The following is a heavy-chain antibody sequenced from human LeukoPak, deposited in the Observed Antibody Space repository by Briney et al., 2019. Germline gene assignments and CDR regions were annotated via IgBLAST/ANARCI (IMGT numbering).Heavy chain of an antibody. CDR1: GGSISSYY. CDR3: ARWGGVVAATYYYYGMDV. D-gene: IGHD2-15*01. CDR2: IYYSGST. V-gene: IGHV4-59*01. Sequence: SETLSLTCTVSGGSISSYYWSWIRRPPGKGLEWIGYIYYSGSTNYNPSLKSRVTISVDTSKNQFSLKLSSVTAADTAVYYCARWGGVVAATYYYYGMDVWGKGTTVTVSS. J-gene: IGHJ6*04.